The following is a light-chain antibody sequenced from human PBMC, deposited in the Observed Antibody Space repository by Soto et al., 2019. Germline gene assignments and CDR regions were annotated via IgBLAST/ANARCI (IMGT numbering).Light chain of an antibody. CDR3: CSYAGSYTSPYV. Sequence: QSALTQPRSVSGSPGQSVTISCTGTSSDVGGYNYVSWYQQHPGKAPKLMIYDVSKRPSGVPDRFSGSKSGNTASLTTSGLQAEDEADYYCCSYAGSYTSPYVFGTGTKLTVL. V-gene: IGLV2-11*01. CDR2: DVS. J-gene: IGLJ1*01. CDR1: SSDVGGYNY.